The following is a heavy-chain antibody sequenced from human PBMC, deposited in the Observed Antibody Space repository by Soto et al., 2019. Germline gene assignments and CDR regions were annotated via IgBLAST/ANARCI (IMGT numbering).Heavy chain of an antibody. Sequence: EVQLVESGGGLVKPGGSLRLSCAASGFTFSNAWMSSVRQTPGKGQEWVGRIKSKTDGGTTDYAAPVKGRFTISRDDSKNTRYLQMNSLKTEDTAVYYCTTGYFGVVTIDCWGQGTLVTVSS. J-gene: IGHJ4*02. CDR2: IKSKTDGGTT. CDR3: TTGYFGVVTIDC. CDR1: GFTFSNAW. D-gene: IGHD3-3*01. V-gene: IGHV3-15*01.